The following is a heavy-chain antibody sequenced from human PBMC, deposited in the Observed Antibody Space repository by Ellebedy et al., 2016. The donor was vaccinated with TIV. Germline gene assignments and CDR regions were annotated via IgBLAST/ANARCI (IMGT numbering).Heavy chain of an antibody. V-gene: IGHV3-7*01. D-gene: IGHD3-10*01. CDR1: GFTFSDYW. CDR3: ARDQGWAYPGSTRFDY. Sequence: GESLKISCAASGFTFSDYWMSWVRQAPGKGLEWVANIKQDGSGKWYVESVKGRFTISRDNAKNSLYLQMSSLRAEDTAVYYCARDQGWAYPGSTRFDYWGQGTLVTVSS. CDR2: IKQDGSGK. J-gene: IGHJ4*03.